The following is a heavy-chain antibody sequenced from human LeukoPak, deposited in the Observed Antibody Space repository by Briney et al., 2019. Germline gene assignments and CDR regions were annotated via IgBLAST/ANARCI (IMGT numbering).Heavy chain of an antibody. CDR3: ASGGYSFGFLDY. CDR1: RGSISSGGYS. CDR2: IYHSGST. Sequence: SETLSLTCAVSRGSISSGGYSWSWIRQPPGKGLEWIGYIYHSGSTYYNPSLKSRVTISVDRSKNQFSLKLNSVTAADTAVYYCASGGYSFGFLDYWGQGSLVTVSS. J-gene: IGHJ4*02. V-gene: IGHV4-30-2*01. D-gene: IGHD5-18*01.